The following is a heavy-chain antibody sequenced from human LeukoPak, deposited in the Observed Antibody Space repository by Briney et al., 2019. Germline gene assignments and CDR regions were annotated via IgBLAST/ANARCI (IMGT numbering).Heavy chain of an antibody. CDR1: GGSISSYY. J-gene: IGHJ4*02. V-gene: IGHV4-59*01. CDR2: IYYSGST. D-gene: IGHD3-22*01. Sequence: SETLSLTCTVSGGSISSYYWSWIRQPPGKGLEWIGYIYYSGSTNYNPSLKSRVTISVDTSKNQFSLKLSSVTAADTAVYYCAKENTYYYDSSGYYFIDYWGQGTLVTVSS. CDR3: AKENTYYYDSSGYYFIDY.